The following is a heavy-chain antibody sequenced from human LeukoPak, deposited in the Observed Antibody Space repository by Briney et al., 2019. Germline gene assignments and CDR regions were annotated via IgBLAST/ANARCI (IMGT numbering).Heavy chain of an antibody. V-gene: IGHV1-69*13. CDR3: ASVAVAGPYYFDY. J-gene: IGHJ4*02. CDR2: IIPIFGTA. CDR1: GYTFTSYA. D-gene: IGHD6-19*01. Sequence: SVKVSCKASGYTFTSYAISWVRQAPGQGLEWMGGIIPIFGTANYAQKFQGRVTITADESTSTAYMELSSLRSEDTAVYYCASVAVAGPYYFDYWGQGTLVTVSS.